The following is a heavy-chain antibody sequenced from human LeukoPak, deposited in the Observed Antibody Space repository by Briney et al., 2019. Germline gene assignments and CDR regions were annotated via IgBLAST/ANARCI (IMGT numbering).Heavy chain of an antibody. Sequence: SQTLSLTCAVSGGSISSGGYSWSWIRQPPGKGLEWIGYIYHSGSTYYNPSLKSRVTISVDRSKNQFSLKLSSVTAADTAVYYCARDTIGIAAAGPYYYYGMDVWGQGTTVTVSS. V-gene: IGHV4-30-2*01. CDR3: ARDTIGIAAAGPYYYYGMDV. D-gene: IGHD6-13*01. J-gene: IGHJ6*02. CDR2: IYHSGST. CDR1: GGSISSGGYS.